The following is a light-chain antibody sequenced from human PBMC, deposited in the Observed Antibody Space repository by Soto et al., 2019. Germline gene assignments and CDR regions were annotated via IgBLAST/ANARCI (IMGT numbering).Light chain of an antibody. CDR3: QQYLSTPFT. Sequence: DIVMTQSPDSLAVSLGERATINCKSSQSVLYSPNNKNYLAWYQQKPGQPPKLLIFWASTRESGVPDRFSGSGSGTDFALAISSLQAEKVEIYYFQQYLSTPFTFGPRNKVDIK. J-gene: IGKJ3*01. CDR1: QSVLYSPNNKNY. CDR2: WAS. V-gene: IGKV4-1*01.